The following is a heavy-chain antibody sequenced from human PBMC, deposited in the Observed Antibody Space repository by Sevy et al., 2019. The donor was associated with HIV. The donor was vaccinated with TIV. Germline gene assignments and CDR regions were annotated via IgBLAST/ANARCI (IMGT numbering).Heavy chain of an antibody. CDR1: GGSISSSSYY. V-gene: IGHV4-39*01. D-gene: IGHD5-18*01. Sequence: PETLSLTCTVSGGSISSSSYYWGWIRQPPGKGLEWIGSIYYSGSTYYNPSLKSRVTISVDTSKNQFSLKLSSVTAADTAVYYCARRGGDTAMAPNYYFDYWGQGTLVTVSS. J-gene: IGHJ4*02. CDR3: ARRGGDTAMAPNYYFDY. CDR2: IYYSGST.